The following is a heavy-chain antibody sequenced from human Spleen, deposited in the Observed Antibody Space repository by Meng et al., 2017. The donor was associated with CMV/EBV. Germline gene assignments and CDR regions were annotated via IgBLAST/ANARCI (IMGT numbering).Heavy chain of an antibody. CDR3: ARQDYDFWSGYPFDY. CDR1: GYTLISYG. D-gene: IGHD3-3*01. V-gene: IGHV1-18*01. J-gene: IGHJ4*02. CDR2: ISGYNGNT. Sequence: SGYTLISYGISWVRQAPGQGLEWMGWISGYNGNTKYAQKLQGRVTMTTDTSSSTAYMELRSLRSDDTAVYYCARQDYDFWSGYPFDYWGQGTLVTVSS.